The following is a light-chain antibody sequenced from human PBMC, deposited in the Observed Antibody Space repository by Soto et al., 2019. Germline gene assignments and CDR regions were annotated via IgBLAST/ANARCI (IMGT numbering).Light chain of an antibody. CDR1: TSNIGAGYD. CDR3: QSYDSSLSGSV. Sequence: QSVLTQPPSVSGAPGRRVTNSCTGSTSNIGAGYDVHWYQQLPGTAPKLLIYGNSNRPSGVPDRFSGSKSGTSASLAITGLQAEDEADYYCQSYDSSLSGSVFGGGTKLTVL. V-gene: IGLV1-40*01. J-gene: IGLJ2*01. CDR2: GNS.